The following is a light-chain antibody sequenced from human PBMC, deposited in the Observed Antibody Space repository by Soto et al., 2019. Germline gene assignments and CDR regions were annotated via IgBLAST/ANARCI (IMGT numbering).Light chain of an antibody. CDR1: NIGSKS. CDR3: QVWDSSTDHVV. V-gene: IGLV3-21*02. CDR2: DDS. J-gene: IGLJ2*01. Sequence: SYELTQPPSVSVAPGQTARITCGGTNIGSKSVHWYQQKPGQAPVLVVYDDSDRPSGIPERFSGSNSGNTATLTISRVEAGDEADDYCQVWDSSTDHVVFGGGTKVTVL.